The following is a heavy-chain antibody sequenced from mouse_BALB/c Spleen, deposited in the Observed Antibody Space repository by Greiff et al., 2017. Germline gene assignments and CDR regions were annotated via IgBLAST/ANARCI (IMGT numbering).Heavy chain of an antibody. CDR2: INPSSGYT. Sequence: VQLQQSAAELARPGASVKMSCKASGYTFTSYTMHWVKQRPGQGLEWIGYINPSSGYTEYNQKFKDKTTLTADKSSSTAYMQLSSLTSEDSAVYYCARTGVVARYYFDYWGQGTTLTVSS. CDR1: GYTFTSYT. CDR3: ARTGVVARYYFDY. V-gene: IGHV1-4*02. J-gene: IGHJ2*01. D-gene: IGHD1-1*01.